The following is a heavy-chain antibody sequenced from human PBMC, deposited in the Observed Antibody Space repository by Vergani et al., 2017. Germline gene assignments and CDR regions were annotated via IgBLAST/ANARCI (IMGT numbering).Heavy chain of an antibody. J-gene: IGHJ2*01. Sequence: VEAGGGLVQPGGSLRLSCTASGFTFQAFAFHWVRQVSGRSLEWVSGIDRNYGVKNGNSFEGRFSISRDNAKKAGFLQMNNLRHEDTALYFCVKDNDYDAAGPFDLWGRGTLVTVSS. CDR1: GFTFQAFA. V-gene: IGHV3-9*01. D-gene: IGHD3-16*01. CDR2: IDRNYGVK. CDR3: VKDNDYDAAGPFDL.